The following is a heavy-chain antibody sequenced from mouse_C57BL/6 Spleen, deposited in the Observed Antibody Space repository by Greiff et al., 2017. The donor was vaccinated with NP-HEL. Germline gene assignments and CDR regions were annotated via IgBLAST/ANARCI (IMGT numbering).Heavy chain of an antibody. J-gene: IGHJ4*01. D-gene: IGHD4-1*01. CDR2: FYPRSGNT. CDR1: GYTFTSYG. Sequence: QVQLQQSGAELARPGASVKLSCKASGYTFTSYGISWVKQRTGQGLEWIGEFYPRSGNTYYNEKFKGKATLTADKSSSTAYMELRSLTSEDSAVYFCARGLTGTYAMDYWGQGTTVTVSS. CDR3: ARGLTGTYAMDY. V-gene: IGHV1-81*01.